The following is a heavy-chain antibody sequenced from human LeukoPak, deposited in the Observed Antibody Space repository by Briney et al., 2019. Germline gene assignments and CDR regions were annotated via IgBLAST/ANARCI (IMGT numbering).Heavy chain of an antibody. CDR1: GGSISSYY. D-gene: IGHD5-18*01. V-gene: IGHV4-59*01. CDR2: IYYSGST. CDR3: ARSIRGYSDVRGYMDV. Sequence: SETLSLTCTVSGGSISSYYWSWIRQPPGKGLEWIGYIYYSGSTNYNPSLKSRVTISVDTSKNQFSLRLSSVTAADTAVYYCARSIRGYSDVRGYMDVWGKGTTVTVSS. J-gene: IGHJ6*03.